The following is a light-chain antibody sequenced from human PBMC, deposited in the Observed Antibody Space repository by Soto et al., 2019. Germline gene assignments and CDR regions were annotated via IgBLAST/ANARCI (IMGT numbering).Light chain of an antibody. CDR2: WAS. J-gene: IGKJ1*01. V-gene: IGKV4-1*01. CDR3: QQYYTTPRT. CDR1: QSVLYSSNNKNY. Sequence: DIVMTQSPDSLAVSLGEGATINCKSSQSVLYSSNNKNYLAWYQQKPGQPPKLLIYWASTRESGVPDRFSSSGSGTDFTLTIGSLQAADVAVYYCQQYYTTPRTFGQGTKVEIK.